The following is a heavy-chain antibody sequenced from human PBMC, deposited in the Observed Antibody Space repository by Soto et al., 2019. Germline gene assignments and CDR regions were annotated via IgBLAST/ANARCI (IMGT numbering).Heavy chain of an antibody. D-gene: IGHD6-6*01. CDR1: GGTFSSYA. J-gene: IGHJ3*02. CDR3: AGYSSSSGPLGAFDI. CDR2: IIPIFGTA. V-gene: IGHV1-69*13. Sequence: ASVKVSCKASGGTFSSYAISWVLQAPGQGLEWMGGIIPIFGTANYAQKFQGRVTITADESTSTAYMELSSLRSEDTAVYYCAGYSSSSGPLGAFDIWGQGTMVTVSS.